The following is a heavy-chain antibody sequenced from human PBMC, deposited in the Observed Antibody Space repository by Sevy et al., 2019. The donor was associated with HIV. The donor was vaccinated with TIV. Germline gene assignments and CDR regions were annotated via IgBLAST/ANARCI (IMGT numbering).Heavy chain of an antibody. CDR1: GFTFSSYA. CDR2: ISGSRGST. J-gene: IGHJ6*02. D-gene: IGHD2-15*01. Sequence: GGSLRLSCAASGFTFSSYAMSRVRQAPWKGLEWVSAISGSRGSTYYADSVKGRFTISRDNSKNTLYLQMNSLRAEDTAVYYCAKSLRGYCSGGSCYLGYGMDVWGQGTTVTVSS. CDR3: AKSLRGYCSGGSCYLGYGMDV. V-gene: IGHV3-23*01.